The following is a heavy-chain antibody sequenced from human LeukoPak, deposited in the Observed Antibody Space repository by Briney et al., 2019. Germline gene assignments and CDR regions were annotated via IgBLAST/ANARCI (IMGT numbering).Heavy chain of an antibody. J-gene: IGHJ3*02. V-gene: IGHV3-7*01. D-gene: IGHD6-13*01. Sequence: GGSLKLSCAVSGFTFTDYWMTWVRQAPGKGLEWVANMKGDGTKKNYVDSVKGRFAISGDSATNAVYLQLTSLRADDTAVYYCARDTSPYIGTVWSDAFDIWGQGTMVTVSS. CDR3: ARDTSPYIGTVWSDAFDI. CDR2: MKGDGTKK. CDR1: GFTFTDYW.